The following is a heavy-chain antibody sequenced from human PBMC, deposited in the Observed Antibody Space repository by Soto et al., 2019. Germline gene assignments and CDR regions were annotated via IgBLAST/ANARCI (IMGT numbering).Heavy chain of an antibody. J-gene: IGHJ3*02. CDR3: ARDQSHYCTNGVCYPHAFDI. CDR1: GGSISSYY. Sequence: SETLSLTCTVSGGSISSYYWSWIRQPPGKGLEWIGYIYYSGSTNYNPSLKSRVTISVDTSKNQFSLKLSSVTAADTAVYYCARDQSHYCTNGVCYPHAFDIWGQGTMVTVSS. V-gene: IGHV4-59*01. D-gene: IGHD2-8*01. CDR2: IYYSGST.